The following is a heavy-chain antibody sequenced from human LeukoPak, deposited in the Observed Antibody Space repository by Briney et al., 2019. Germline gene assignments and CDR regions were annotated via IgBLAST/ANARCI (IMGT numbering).Heavy chain of an antibody. CDR1: GYTFIDYY. Sequence: ASVKVSCKASGYTFIDYYMHWVRQAPGQGLEWMGWIHPNTGGTNYAQKFQGWVTLTRDTSISAAYMDLSRLTSDDTAVYYCARAPAGGPLRVFDYWGQGTLVTVSS. CDR3: ARAPAGGPLRVFDY. J-gene: IGHJ4*02. D-gene: IGHD3-3*01. CDR2: IHPNTGGT. V-gene: IGHV1-2*04.